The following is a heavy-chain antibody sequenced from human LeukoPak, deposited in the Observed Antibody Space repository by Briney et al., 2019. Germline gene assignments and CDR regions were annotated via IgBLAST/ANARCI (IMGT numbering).Heavy chain of an antibody. J-gene: IGHJ3*02. D-gene: IGHD3-22*01. V-gene: IGHV4-39*01. CDR2: IYYSGST. CDR1: GGSISSSSYY. CDR3: ARPPTPYYYDSSGRGDAFDI. Sequence: PSETLSLTCTVSGGSISSSSYYWGWIRQPPGKGLEWIGSIYYSGSTYYNPSLKSRVTISVDTSKNRFSLKLSSVTAADTAVYYCARPPTPYYYDSSGRGDAFDIWGQGTMVTVSS.